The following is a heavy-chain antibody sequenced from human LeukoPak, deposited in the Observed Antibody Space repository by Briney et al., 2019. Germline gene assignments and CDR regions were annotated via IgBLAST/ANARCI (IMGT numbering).Heavy chain of an antibody. J-gene: IGHJ6*02. CDR1: GGSISSYY. V-gene: IGHV4-4*07. CDR2: IYTSGSP. CDR3: ARDGYCSSTSCLPPSKYYYYGMDV. D-gene: IGHD2-2*03. Sequence: SETLSLTCTVSGGSISSYYWSWILQPAGKGLEWIGRIYTSGSPNYNPSLKSRVTMSVDTSKNQFSLKLSSVTAADTAVYYCARDGYCSSTSCLPPSKYYYYGMDVWGQGTTVTVSS.